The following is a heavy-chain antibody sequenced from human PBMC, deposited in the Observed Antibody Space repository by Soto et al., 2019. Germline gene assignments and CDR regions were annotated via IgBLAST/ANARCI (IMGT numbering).Heavy chain of an antibody. CDR3: ASPVHPGWGSYRYKPWFEP. V-gene: IGHV4-31*03. CDR2: IYYSGST. Sequence: PSETLSLTCTVSGGSISSGGYYWIWIRQHPGKGLEWIGYIYYSGSTYYNPSLKSRVTISVDTSKNQFSLKLSSVTAAATAVYYCASPVHPGWGSYRYKPWFEPWGQGTPVNVSS. J-gene: IGHJ5*02. CDR1: GGSISSGGYY. D-gene: IGHD3-16*02.